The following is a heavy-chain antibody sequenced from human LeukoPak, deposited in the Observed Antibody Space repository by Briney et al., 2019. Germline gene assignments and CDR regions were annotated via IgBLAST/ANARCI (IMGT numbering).Heavy chain of an antibody. CDR3: ARGPRYCSGGSCFGEFDY. Sequence: ASVKVSCKASGYTFTSYGISWVRQAPGQGLEWMGWISAYNGNTNYAQKLQGRVTMTTDTSTSTAYMELRSLRSDDTAGYYCARGPRYCSGGSCFGEFDYWGQGTLVTVSS. CDR1: GYTFTSYG. J-gene: IGHJ4*02. V-gene: IGHV1-18*01. CDR2: ISAYNGNT. D-gene: IGHD2-15*01.